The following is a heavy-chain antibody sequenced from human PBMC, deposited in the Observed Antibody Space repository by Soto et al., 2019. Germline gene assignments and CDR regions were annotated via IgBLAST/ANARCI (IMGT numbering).Heavy chain of an antibody. D-gene: IGHD5-18*01. CDR1: GGSISSSSYY. CDR3: ASSVDTAMGPFDY. CDR2: IYYSGST. J-gene: IGHJ4*02. Sequence: SETLSLTCTVSGGSISSSSYYWGWIRQPPGKGLEWIGSIYYSGSTYYNTSLKRRVTISVDTSKNQFSLKLSSVTAADTAVYYCASSVDTAMGPFDYWGQGTLVTVSS. V-gene: IGHV4-39*01.